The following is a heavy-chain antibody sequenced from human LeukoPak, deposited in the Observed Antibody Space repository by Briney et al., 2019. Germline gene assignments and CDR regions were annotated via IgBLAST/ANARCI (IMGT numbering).Heavy chain of an antibody. CDR1: GDSVSSNSAA. Sequence: SQTLSLTCAISGDSVSSNSAAWNWIRQSPLRGLEWLGRTYYRSKWYNNYAVSVKSRITINADTSKNQFSLQLNSVTPEDTAVYYCAREAEYYYYMDVWGKGTTVTVSS. CDR2: TYYRSKWYN. CDR3: AREAEYYYYMDV. J-gene: IGHJ6*03. V-gene: IGHV6-1*01. D-gene: IGHD6-19*01.